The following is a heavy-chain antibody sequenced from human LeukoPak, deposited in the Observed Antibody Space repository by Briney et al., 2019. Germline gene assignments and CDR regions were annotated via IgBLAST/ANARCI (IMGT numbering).Heavy chain of an antibody. CDR3: ARRLTQYDCFDP. CDR1: GDSVSSNSVT. D-gene: IGHD2-2*01. V-gene: IGHV6-1*01. J-gene: IGHJ5*02. CDR2: TYYRFTWYN. Sequence: SQTLSLTCAISGDSVSSNSVTWHWLRQSPSRGLEWLGRTYYRFTWYNDYAVSVRGRITVNPDTSKNQFSLHLNSVTPEDTAVYYCARRLTQYDCFDPWGQGILVTVSS.